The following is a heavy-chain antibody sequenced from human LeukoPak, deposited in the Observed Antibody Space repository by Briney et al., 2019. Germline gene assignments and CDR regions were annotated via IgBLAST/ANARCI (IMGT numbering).Heavy chain of an antibody. CDR1: GFTFSSYS. CDR2: ISSSSSTI. V-gene: IGHV3-48*01. J-gene: IGHJ6*03. D-gene: IGHD2-2*01. Sequence: PGGSLRLSCAASGFTFSSYSMNWVRQAPGKGLEWVSYISSSSSTIYYADSVKGRFTISRDNAKNSLYLQMNSLRAEDTAVYYCARVVTTICSSTSCYRNYYYYMDVWGKGTTVTVSS. CDR3: ARVVTTICSSTSCYRNYYYYMDV.